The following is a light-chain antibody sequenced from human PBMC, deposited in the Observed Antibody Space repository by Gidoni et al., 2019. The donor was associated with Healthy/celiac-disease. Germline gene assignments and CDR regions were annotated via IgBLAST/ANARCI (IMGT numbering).Light chain of an antibody. V-gene: IGKV1-17*01. J-gene: IGKJ1*01. CDR3: LQHNSYRWT. CDR2: AAS. CDR1: QGIRTD. Sequence: DIQLTQSPSSLSASVGDRVTITCRASQGIRTDLGWYQQKPGKAPKRLIYAASSLQSGVPSRFSGSGSGTECTLTISSLQPEDFATYSCLQHNSYRWTFXQXTKVEIK.